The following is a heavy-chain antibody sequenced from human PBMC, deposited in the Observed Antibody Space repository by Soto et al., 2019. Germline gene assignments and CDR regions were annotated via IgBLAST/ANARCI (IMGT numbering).Heavy chain of an antibody. Sequence: GASVKVSCKASGYTFTSYYMHWGRQAPGQGLEWMGIINPSGGSTRYAQKIKGRVTMTRDTSTSTVYMELSSLRSKDTAVYYCTRDISPLRYFDWLSPVADYYYYGMDVWGQGTTVTVSS. J-gene: IGHJ6*02. V-gene: IGHV1-46*03. D-gene: IGHD3-9*01. CDR1: GYTFTSYY. CDR2: INPSGGST. CDR3: TRDISPLRYFDWLSPVADYYYYGMDV.